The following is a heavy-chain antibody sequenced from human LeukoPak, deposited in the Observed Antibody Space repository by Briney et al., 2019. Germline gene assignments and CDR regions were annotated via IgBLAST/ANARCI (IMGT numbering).Heavy chain of an antibody. J-gene: IGHJ4*02. D-gene: IGHD3-22*01. CDR1: GGYISSNY. V-gene: IGHV4-59*01. CDR2: IYYSGST. Sequence: TPSETLSLSCTVSGGYISSNYWSWIRQPPGKGLEWIGYIYYSGSTNYNPSLKSRVTISADTSENQFSLKLSAVTAADTAVYYCARGVKPTYYYDSSGYYFDYWGQETLVTVSS. CDR3: ARGVKPTYYYDSSGYYFDY.